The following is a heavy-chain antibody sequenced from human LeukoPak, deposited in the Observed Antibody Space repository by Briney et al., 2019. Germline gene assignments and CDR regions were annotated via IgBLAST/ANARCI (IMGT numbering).Heavy chain of an antibody. J-gene: IGHJ4*02. CDR3: ARRRAAAGHFDY. CDR2: IYYSGST. Sequence: PSETLSLTCTVSGGSISSYYWSWIRQPPWKGLEWIGYIYYSGSTNYNPSLKSRVTISVDTSKNQFSLRLSSVTAADTAVYYCARRRAAAGHFDYWGQGTLVTVSS. V-gene: IGHV4-59*12. CDR1: GGSISSYY. D-gene: IGHD6-13*01.